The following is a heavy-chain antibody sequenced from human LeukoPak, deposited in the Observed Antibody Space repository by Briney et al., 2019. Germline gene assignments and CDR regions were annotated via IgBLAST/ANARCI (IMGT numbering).Heavy chain of an antibody. Sequence: PGGSLRLSCAASGFTFSSYWMHWVREAPGKGLVWVSRINSDGSSTNYADSVKGRFTISRDNAKHTLYLQMHSLRAEDTAVYYCAKALYGSGSPFDYWGQGTLVTVSS. V-gene: IGHV3-74*01. D-gene: IGHD3-10*01. CDR1: GFTFSSYW. CDR2: INSDGSST. CDR3: AKALYGSGSPFDY. J-gene: IGHJ4*02.